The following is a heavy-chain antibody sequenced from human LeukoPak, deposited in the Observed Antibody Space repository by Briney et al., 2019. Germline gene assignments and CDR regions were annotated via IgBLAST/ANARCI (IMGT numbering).Heavy chain of an antibody. J-gene: IGHJ6*02. Sequence: PGGSLRLSCAASGFTFSSYSMNWVRQAPGKGLEWVSYISSSSSTIYYADSVKGRFTISRDNAKNSLYLQMNSLRAEDTAVYYCARSPGYYYGSGSYPYGMDVWGQGTTVTVSS. CDR2: ISSSSSTI. V-gene: IGHV3-48*01. CDR1: GFTFSSYS. D-gene: IGHD3-10*01. CDR3: ARSPGYYYGSGSYPYGMDV.